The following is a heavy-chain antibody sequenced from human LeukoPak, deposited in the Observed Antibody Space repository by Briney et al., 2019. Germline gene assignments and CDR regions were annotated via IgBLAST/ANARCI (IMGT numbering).Heavy chain of an antibody. D-gene: IGHD6-19*01. CDR2: ISYGDGGT. CDR1: GFTFSNYA. Sequence: GGSLRLSCETSGFTFSNYAMSWVRQAPGRGLEWVSGISYGDGGTYYADSVKGRFTISRDNSKNTLYLQMNSLRAEDTAVYYCANLGIAVANWFDPWGQGTLVTVSS. V-gene: IGHV3-23*01. J-gene: IGHJ5*02. CDR3: ANLGIAVANWFDP.